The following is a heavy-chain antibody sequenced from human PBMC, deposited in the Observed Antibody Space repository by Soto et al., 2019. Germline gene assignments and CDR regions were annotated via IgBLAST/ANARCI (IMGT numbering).Heavy chain of an antibody. V-gene: IGHV3-30-3*01. CDR1: GFTFSSYA. D-gene: IGHD2-2*02. CDR3: ARDTDWLTRVPAAISSGPFDY. CDR2: ISYDGSNK. Sequence: GGSLRLSCAASGFTFSSYAMHWVHQAPGKGLEWVAVISYDGSNKYYADSVKGRFTISRDNSKNTLYLQMNSLRAEDTAVYYCARDTDWLTRVPAAISSGPFDYWGQGTLVTVSS. J-gene: IGHJ4*02.